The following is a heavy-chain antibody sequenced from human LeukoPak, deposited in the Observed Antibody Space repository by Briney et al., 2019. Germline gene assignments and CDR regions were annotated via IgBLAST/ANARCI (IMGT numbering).Heavy chain of an antibody. J-gene: IGHJ4*02. CDR1: GGSISSYY. V-gene: IGHV4-59*01. CDR2: IYYSGST. D-gene: IGHD2-21*02. Sequence: SETLSLTCTVSGGSISSYYWSWIRQPPGKGLEWIGYIYYSGSTNYNPSLKSRVTISVDTSKNQFSLKLSSVTAADTAVYYCARRGDYYYYFDYWGQGTLVTVSS. CDR3: ARRGDYYYYFDY.